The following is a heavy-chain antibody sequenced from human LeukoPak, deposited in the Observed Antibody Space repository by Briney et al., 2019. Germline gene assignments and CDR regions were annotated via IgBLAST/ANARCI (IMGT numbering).Heavy chain of an antibody. CDR1: GFTFSSYG. Sequence: GRSLRLSCAASGFTFSSYGMHWVRQAPGKGLEWVAVISYDGSNKYYADSVKGRSTISRDNSKNTLYLQMNSLRAEDTAVYYCAKDWDYGDSHFDYWGQGTLVTVSS. J-gene: IGHJ4*02. CDR3: AKDWDYGDSHFDY. CDR2: ISYDGSNK. D-gene: IGHD4-17*01. V-gene: IGHV3-30*18.